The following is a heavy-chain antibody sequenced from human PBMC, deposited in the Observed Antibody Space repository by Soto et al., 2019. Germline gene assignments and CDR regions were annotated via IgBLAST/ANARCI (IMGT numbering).Heavy chain of an antibody. J-gene: IGHJ4*02. Sequence: GGSLRLSCVGSGFTFSNFGMNWVRQTPGKGLEWVSSIGGIGATIYYADSAKGRFTISRDNSKNTLYLQMNSLRAEDTAVYYCAKIATGSEHWGQGTLVTVSS. CDR3: AKIATGSEH. CDR1: GFTFSNFG. CDR2: IGGIGATI. V-gene: IGHV3-23*01. D-gene: IGHD6-19*01.